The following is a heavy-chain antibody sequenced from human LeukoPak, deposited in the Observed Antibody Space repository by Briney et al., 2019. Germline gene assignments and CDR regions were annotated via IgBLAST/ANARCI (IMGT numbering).Heavy chain of an antibody. Sequence: PGGSLRLSCAASGFTFSSYAMSWVRQAPGKGLEWVSVIYSGGSTYYADSVKGRFTISRDNSKNTLYLQMNSLRAEDTAVYYCASDRVKSNAFDIWGQGTMVTVSS. CDR1: GFTFSSYA. V-gene: IGHV3-66*01. CDR3: ASDRVKSNAFDI. J-gene: IGHJ3*02. CDR2: IYSGGST.